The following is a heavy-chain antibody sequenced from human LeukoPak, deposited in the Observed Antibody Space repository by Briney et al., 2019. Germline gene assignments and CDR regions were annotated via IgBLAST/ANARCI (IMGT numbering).Heavy chain of an antibody. CDR3: ARDGSGGRLVLLDY. V-gene: IGHV3-66*01. CDR1: GFSVTNNY. Sequence: GGSRRLSCAASGFSVTNNYMTWVRQAPGKGLEWVSVIYSGGSTYYADSVKGRFTISRDNSKNTLHLQLNSLRVEDTAVYYCARDGSGGRLVLLDYWGQGSQVTVSS. J-gene: IGHJ4*02. CDR2: IYSGGST. D-gene: IGHD2-15*01.